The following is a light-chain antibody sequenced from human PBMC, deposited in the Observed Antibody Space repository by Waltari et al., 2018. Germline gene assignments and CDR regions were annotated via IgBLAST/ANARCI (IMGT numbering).Light chain of an antibody. CDR2: EVV. CDR3: CSYAGTTTYV. CDR1: STEVGRYDL. Sequence: QSALTQPASVSGSPGQSIPISGIGTSTEVGRYDLVSWYQFHPGKAPKVLIYEVVKRPSGVSNRFSASKSGNTASLTISGLQADDEADYYCCSYAGTTTYVFGGGTKVTVL. V-gene: IGLV2-23*02. J-gene: IGLJ1*01.